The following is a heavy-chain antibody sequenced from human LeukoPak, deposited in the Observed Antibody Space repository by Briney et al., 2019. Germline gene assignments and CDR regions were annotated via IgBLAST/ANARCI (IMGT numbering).Heavy chain of an antibody. D-gene: IGHD3-10*01. CDR3: ARVDPSDYYYGSGSYDY. V-gene: IGHV1-69*13. CDR1: GYTFTSYG. CDR2: IIPIFGTA. Sequence: EASVKVSCKASGYTFTSYGISWVRQAPGQGLEWMGGIIPIFGTANYAQKFQGRVTITADESTSTAYMELRSLRSDDTAVYYCARVDPSDYYYGSGSYDYWGQGTLVTVSS. J-gene: IGHJ4*02.